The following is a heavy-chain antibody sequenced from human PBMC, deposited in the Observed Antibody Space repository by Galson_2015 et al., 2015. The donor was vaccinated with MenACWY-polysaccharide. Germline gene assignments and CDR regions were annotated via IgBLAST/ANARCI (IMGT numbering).Heavy chain of an antibody. J-gene: IGHJ4*02. Sequence: SMRLSCAASGFPFSAYSMTWVRQPPGERLVWVSGISGSGFDTFPEDSLKGRFIISRDNSKNMLYLQMRGLRSEDTAVYYCAMCRNSMIEASMDYWGRGTLVTVSS. CDR3: AMCRNSMIEASMDY. V-gene: IGHV3-23*01. CDR2: ISGSGFDT. CDR1: GFPFSAYS. D-gene: IGHD2/OR15-2a*01.